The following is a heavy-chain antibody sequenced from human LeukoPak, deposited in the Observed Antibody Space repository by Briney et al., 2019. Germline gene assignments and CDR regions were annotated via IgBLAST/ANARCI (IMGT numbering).Heavy chain of an antibody. J-gene: IGHJ4*02. CDR3: ARDQKIRGAKPRYPDY. CDR2: INTNTGNP. CDR1: GYTFTSYA. D-gene: IGHD3-10*01. Sequence: ASVKVSCKASGYTFTSYAMNWVRQAPGQGLEWMGWINTNTGNPTYAQGFTGRFVFSLDTSVSTAYLQISSLKAEDTAVYYCARDQKIRGAKPRYPDYWGQGTLVTVSS. V-gene: IGHV7-4-1*02.